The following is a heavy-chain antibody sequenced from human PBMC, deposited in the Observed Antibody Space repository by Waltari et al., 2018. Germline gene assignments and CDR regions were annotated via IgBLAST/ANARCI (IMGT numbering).Heavy chain of an antibody. J-gene: IGHJ6*02. CDR1: GGTFSSYA. V-gene: IGHV7-4-1*02. Sequence: QVQLVQSGAEVKKPGSSVKVSCKASGGTFSSYAMNWVRQAPGPGLEWMGWINTNTGNPSDAKGVTGRFVFSLDTSVSTAYLQSSSLKAEDTAVYYWARADGLRPDYYYYGMDVWGQGTTVTVSS. CDR3: ARADGLRPDYYYYGMDV. D-gene: IGHD4-17*01. CDR2: INTNTGNP.